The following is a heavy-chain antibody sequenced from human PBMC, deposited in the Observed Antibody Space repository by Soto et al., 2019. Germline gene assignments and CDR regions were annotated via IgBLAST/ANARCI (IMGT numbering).Heavy chain of an antibody. CDR3: ASGYSSGWYEYYYYYGMDV. D-gene: IGHD6-19*01. V-gene: IGHV5-51*01. J-gene: IGHJ6*02. Sequence: GESLKISCKGSGYSFTSYWIGWVRQMPGKGLEWMGIIYPGDSDTRYSPSFQGQVTISADKSISTAYLQWSSLKASDTAMYYCASGYSSGWYEYYYYYGMDVWGQGTTVTVSS. CDR1: GYSFTSYW. CDR2: IYPGDSDT.